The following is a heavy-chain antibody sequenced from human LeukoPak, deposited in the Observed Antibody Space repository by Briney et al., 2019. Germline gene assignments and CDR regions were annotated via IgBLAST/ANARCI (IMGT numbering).Heavy chain of an antibody. D-gene: IGHD5-24*01. Sequence: SVKVSCKASGGTFSSYAISWVRQAPGQGLEWMGRIIPILGIANYAQKFQGRVTITADKSTSTAYMELSSLRSEDTAVYYCARGRDGYNYGYWGQGTLVTVSS. CDR3: ARGRDGYNYGY. J-gene: IGHJ4*02. CDR2: IIPILGIA. V-gene: IGHV1-69*04. CDR1: GGTFSSYA.